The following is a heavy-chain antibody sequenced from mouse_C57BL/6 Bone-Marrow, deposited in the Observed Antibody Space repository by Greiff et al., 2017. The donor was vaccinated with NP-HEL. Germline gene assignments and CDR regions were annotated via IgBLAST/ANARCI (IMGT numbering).Heavy chain of an antibody. V-gene: IGHV1-69*01. CDR1: GYTFTSYW. J-gene: IGHJ3*01. D-gene: IGHD1-1*01. CDR2: IDPSDSYT. Sequence: QVQLQQPGAELVMPGASVKLSCKASGYTFTSYWMHWVKQRPGQGLEWIGEIDPSDSYTNYNQKFKGKSTLTVDKSSSTAYMQLSSLTSEDSAVYYGARGGYYGSSPFAYWGQGTLVTVSA. CDR3: ARGGYYGSSPFAY.